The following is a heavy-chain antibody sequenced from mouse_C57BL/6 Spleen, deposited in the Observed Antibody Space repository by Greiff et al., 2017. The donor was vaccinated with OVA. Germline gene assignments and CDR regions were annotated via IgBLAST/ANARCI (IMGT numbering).Heavy chain of an antibody. CDR1: GYSITSGYY. CDR3: AKGGYGSRGY. J-gene: IGHJ2*01. V-gene: IGHV3-6*01. CDR2: ISYDGSN. Sequence: EVQLQQSGPGLVKPSQSLSLTCSVTGYSITSGYYWNWIRQFPGNKLEWMGYISYDGSNNYNPSLKNRRSITRDTSKNQFFLKLNSVTTEDTATYDCAKGGYGSRGYWGQGTTLTVSS. D-gene: IGHD1-1*01.